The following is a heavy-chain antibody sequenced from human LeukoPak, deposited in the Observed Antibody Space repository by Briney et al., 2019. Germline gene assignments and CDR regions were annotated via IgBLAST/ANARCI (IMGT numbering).Heavy chain of an antibody. J-gene: IGHJ3*02. CDR2: INPNSGGT. D-gene: IGHD3-22*01. V-gene: IGHV1-2*02. CDR3: ARGRYYDSSVAHDASDI. Sequence: ASVKVSCKASGYTFSGYYRHWVRQAPGQGLEWMGWINPNSGGTNYAQKFQGRVTLTRDTSISTAYMELSRLRFDDTAVYYCARGRYYDSSVAHDASDIWGQGTMVTVSS. CDR1: GYTFSGYY.